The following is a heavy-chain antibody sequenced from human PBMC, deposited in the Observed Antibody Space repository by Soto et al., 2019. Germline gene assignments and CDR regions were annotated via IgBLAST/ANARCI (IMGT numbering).Heavy chain of an antibody. CDR1: GYSFTSYW. D-gene: IGHD6-13*01. Sequence: GESLKISSKGSGYSFTSYWISCVRQMPGKGLEWMGRIDPSDSYTNYSPSFQGHVTISADKSISTAYLQWSSLKASDAAMYYCARHWGSYSSSGTWFDSWGQGTLVTVS. CDR3: ARHWGSYSSSGTWFDS. J-gene: IGHJ5*01. CDR2: IDPSDSYT. V-gene: IGHV5-10-1*01.